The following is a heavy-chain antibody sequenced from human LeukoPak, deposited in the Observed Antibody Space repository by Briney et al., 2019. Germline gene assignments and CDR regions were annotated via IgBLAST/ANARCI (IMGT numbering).Heavy chain of an antibody. CDR2: ISGSGGST. V-gene: IGHV3-23*01. CDR3: AKDLAFINRALDY. J-gene: IGHJ4*02. CDR1: GFTFSSYA. D-gene: IGHD2/OR15-2a*01. Sequence: GGSLRLSCAASGFTFSSYAMSWVRQAPGKGLDWVSGISGSGGSTYYADSVKGRFTISRDNSKNTLYLQMNSLRAEDTAVYYCAKDLAFINRALDYWGQGTLVTVSS.